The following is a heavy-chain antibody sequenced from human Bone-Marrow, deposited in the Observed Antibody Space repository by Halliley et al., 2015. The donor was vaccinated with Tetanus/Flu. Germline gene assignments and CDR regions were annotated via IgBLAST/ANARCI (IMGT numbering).Heavy chain of an antibody. Sequence: SLRLSCAASGFTFSSYWMSWVRQAPGRGLEWVANIKSDGSEKNYVGSVKGRFTISRDNAKSSMYLQMNSLRAEDTAVYYCARDGRWDLLIGGFDYGGQGTLVTVSS. CDR3: ARDGRWDLLIGGFDY. J-gene: IGHJ4*02. V-gene: IGHV3-7*01. D-gene: IGHD1-26*01. CDR2: IKSDGSEK. CDR1: GFTFSSYW.